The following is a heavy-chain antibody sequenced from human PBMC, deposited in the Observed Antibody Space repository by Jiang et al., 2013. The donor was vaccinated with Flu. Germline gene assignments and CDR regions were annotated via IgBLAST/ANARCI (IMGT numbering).Heavy chain of an antibody. V-gene: IGHV1-46*01. CDR3: ARPREAGRPRGAFDI. Sequence: GAEVKKPGASVKVSCKASGYTFTSYYMHWVRQAPGQGLEWMGIINPSGGSTSYAQKFQGRVTMTRGTSTSTVYMELSSLRSEDTAVYYCARPREAGRPRGAFDIWGQGTMVTVSS. J-gene: IGHJ3*02. CDR1: GYTFTSYY. CDR2: INPSGGST. D-gene: IGHD6-19*01.